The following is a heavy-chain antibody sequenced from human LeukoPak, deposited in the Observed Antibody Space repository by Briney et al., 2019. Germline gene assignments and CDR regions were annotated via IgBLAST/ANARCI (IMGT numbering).Heavy chain of an antibody. CDR3: AREEICSNGVYSSCMDV. V-gene: IGHV3-74*01. Sequence: PGGSLRLSCAASGFTFSSNWMHWVRQAPGKGLAWVARINSDGSSTSYADSVKGRLTISRDNAKNTLYLQMKSLRAEDTAVYYCAREEICSNGVYSSCMDVWGKGTTVTVSS. CDR2: INSDGSST. J-gene: IGHJ6*03. CDR1: GFTFSSNW. D-gene: IGHD2-8*01.